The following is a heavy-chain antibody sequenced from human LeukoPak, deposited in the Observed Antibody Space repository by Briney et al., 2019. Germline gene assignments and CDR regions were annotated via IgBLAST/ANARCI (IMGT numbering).Heavy chain of an antibody. Sequence: GGSLRLSCAASGFTFSSYEMNWVRQAPGKGLEWVSYISSSGSTIYYADSVKGRFTISRDNAKNSLYLRMNSLRAEDTAIYYCARDLRIVSGSYLDYWGQGTLVTVSS. J-gene: IGHJ4*02. CDR3: ARDLRIVSGSYLDY. V-gene: IGHV3-48*03. D-gene: IGHD1-26*01. CDR2: ISSSGSTI. CDR1: GFTFSSYE.